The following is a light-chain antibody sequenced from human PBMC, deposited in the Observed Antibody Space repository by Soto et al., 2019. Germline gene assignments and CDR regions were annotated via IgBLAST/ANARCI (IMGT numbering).Light chain of an antibody. CDR3: QQYNNWPQT. J-gene: IGKJ1*01. Sequence: EIVMTQSPSTLSVSLGDRATLSCRASQSVRTSIAWYQHKPGQAPRLLIYGASTRATGIPARISGSGSGTEFTLTISSLQSEDFAVYYCQQYNNWPQTFGQGTKVDIK. CDR1: QSVRTS. V-gene: IGKV3-15*01. CDR2: GAS.